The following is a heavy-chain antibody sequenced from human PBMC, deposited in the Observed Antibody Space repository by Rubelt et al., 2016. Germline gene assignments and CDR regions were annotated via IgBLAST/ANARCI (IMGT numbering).Heavy chain of an antibody. Sequence: LGGMGRINPNSGNTNYAQKLQGRVTMTTDTSTSTAYMELRSLRSDDTAVYYCAREVAVAGTHWYFDLWGRGTLVTVSS. J-gene: IGHJ2*01. CDR2: INPNSGNT. D-gene: IGHD6-19*01. V-gene: IGHV1-18*01. CDR3: AREVAVAGTHWYFDL.